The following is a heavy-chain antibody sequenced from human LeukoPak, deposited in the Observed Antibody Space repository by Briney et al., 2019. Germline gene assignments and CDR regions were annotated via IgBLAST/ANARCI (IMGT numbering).Heavy chain of an antibody. D-gene: IGHD5-18*01. CDR3: AKDPGPPIQPDAFDI. CDR2: IRYDGSNK. Sequence: GGSLRLSCAASGFTFRSYGMHWVRQAPGKGLEWLAFIRYDGSNKYYADSVKGRFTISRDNSKNTLYLQMNRLRAEDTAVYYCAKDPGPPIQPDAFDIWGQGTMVTVSS. CDR1: GFTFRSYG. V-gene: IGHV3-30*02. J-gene: IGHJ3*02.